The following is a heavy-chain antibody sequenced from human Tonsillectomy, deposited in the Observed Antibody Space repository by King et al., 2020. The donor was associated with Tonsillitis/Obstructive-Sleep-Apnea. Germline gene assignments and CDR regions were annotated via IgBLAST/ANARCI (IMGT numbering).Heavy chain of an antibody. CDR1: GFTFSNYD. Sequence: VQLVESGGGLVQPGGSLRLSCVVSGFTFSNYDMSWVRQAPGKGLEWVSAITASGGSTYYADSVKGRFTISRDNSKNTLYLEMSSLRAEDTAVYYCCVYTYYVSHWGQGTLVSASS. V-gene: IGHV3-23*04. J-gene: IGHJ1*01. D-gene: IGHD1-26*01. CDR2: ITASGGST. CDR3: CVYTYYVSH.